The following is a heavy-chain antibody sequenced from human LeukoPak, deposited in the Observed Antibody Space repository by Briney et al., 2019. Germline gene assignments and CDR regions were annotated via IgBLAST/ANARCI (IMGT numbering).Heavy chain of an antibody. Sequence: SETLSLTCAVYGGSFSGYYWSWIRQPPGKGLEWIGEINHSGSTNYNPSLKSRVTISVDTSKNQFSLKLSSVTAADTAVYYRASRGVVTAIRQAYNWFDPWGQGTLVTVSS. J-gene: IGHJ5*02. CDR3: ASRGVVTAIRQAYNWFDP. CDR1: GGSFSGYY. D-gene: IGHD2-21*02. CDR2: INHSGST. V-gene: IGHV4-34*01.